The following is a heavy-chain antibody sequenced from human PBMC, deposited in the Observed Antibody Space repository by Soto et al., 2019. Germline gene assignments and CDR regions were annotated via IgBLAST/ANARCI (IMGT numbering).Heavy chain of an antibody. D-gene: IGHD3-3*01. J-gene: IGHJ5*02. CDR2: IYYSGST. V-gene: IGHV4-31*03. CDR1: GGSISSGDYY. Sequence: QVQLQESGPGLVKPSQTLSLTCTVSGGSISSGDYYWSWIRQHPGKGLEWIGYIYYSGSTYYNPSLKSRVTISVDKSKNQFSLKLSSVTAAATAVYYCARWWSGSRQGFDPWGQGTLVTVSS. CDR3: ARWWSGSRQGFDP.